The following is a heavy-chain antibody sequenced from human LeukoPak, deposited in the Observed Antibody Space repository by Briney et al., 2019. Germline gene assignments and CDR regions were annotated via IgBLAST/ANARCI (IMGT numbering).Heavy chain of an antibody. V-gene: IGHV1-3*01. CDR2: INAGNGNT. D-gene: IGHD1-1*01. CDR1: VYTFIGYV. J-gene: IGHJ6*02. Sequence: VASVKVSCKASVYTFIGYVIHWVRQAPGQRLEWMGWINAGNGNTRYSQKFQGRVTIIRDTSASTAYMELSSLRSEDTAVYYCARDLDSSNNWNYYYYGMDVWGQGTTVTVSS. CDR3: ARDLDSSNNWNYYYYGMDV.